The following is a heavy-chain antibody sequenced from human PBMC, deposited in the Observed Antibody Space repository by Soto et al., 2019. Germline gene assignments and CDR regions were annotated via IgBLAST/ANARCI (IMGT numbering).Heavy chain of an antibody. J-gene: IGHJ6*02. CDR3: ARGQGYCSGGICYYYYYGMDV. CDR1: GGTFSSDA. V-gene: IGHV1-69*13. D-gene: IGHD2-15*01. Sequence: ASVKVSCKASGGTFSSDAFSWVRQAPGQGLEWMGGIIPTSGTANYAQKFQGRATITADESTSTAYMELSSLTSEDTAVHFCARGQGYCSGGICYYYYYGMDVWGQGTTVTVSS. CDR2: IIPTSGTA.